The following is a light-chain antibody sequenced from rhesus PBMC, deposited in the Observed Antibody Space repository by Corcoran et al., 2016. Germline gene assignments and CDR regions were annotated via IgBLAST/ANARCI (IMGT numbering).Light chain of an antibody. V-gene: IGKV3-24*04. CDR2: GES. J-gene: IGKJ1*01. Sequence: EIVVTQSPATLSLSPGERATLSCRASLSVDSYLAWYQQKPGQAPRLPIYGESSRATGLPDRVSGSGSGTDFTLTISSVEPEDVGVYYCQQSSDFWTFGQGTKVEIK. CDR3: QQSSDFWT. CDR1: LSVDSY.